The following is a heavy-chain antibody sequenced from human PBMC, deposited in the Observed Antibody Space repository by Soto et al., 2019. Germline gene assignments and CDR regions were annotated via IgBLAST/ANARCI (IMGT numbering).Heavy chain of an antibody. J-gene: IGHJ2*01. CDR2: INPNSGGT. CDR1: GYTFTGYY. D-gene: IGHD2-2*03. CDR3: ARDHGYCSSTSCYPRSYWYFDV. V-gene: IGHV1-2*04. Sequence: QVQLVQSGAEVKKPGASVKVSCKASGYTFTGYYMHWVRQAPGQGLEWMGWINPNSGGTNCAQKFQGWVTLTRDTSISTAFMGLSRLRSDDTAVYYCARDHGYCSSTSCYPRSYWYFDVWGSGTLVTVSS.